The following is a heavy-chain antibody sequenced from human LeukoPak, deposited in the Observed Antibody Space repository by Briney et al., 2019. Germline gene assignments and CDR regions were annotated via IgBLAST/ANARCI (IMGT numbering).Heavy chain of an antibody. CDR3: ARDRGYYYDSSGYYYPANYYYGMDV. CDR1: GYTFTSYG. CDR2: ISAYNGNT. J-gene: IGHJ6*02. Sequence: ASVKVSCKASGYTFTSYGISWVRQAPGQGLEWMGWISAYNGNTNYAQKLQGRVTMTTDTSTSTAYMELRSLRSDDTAAYYCARDRGYYYDSSGYYYPANYYYGMDVWGQGTTVTVSS. V-gene: IGHV1-18*01. D-gene: IGHD3-22*01.